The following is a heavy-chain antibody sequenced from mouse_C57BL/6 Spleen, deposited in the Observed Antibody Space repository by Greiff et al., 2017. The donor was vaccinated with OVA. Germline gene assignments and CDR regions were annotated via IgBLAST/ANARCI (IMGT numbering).Heavy chain of an antibody. D-gene: IGHD1-1*01. CDR2: ISSGGSYT. CDR3: ARLTTVVDYFDY. Sequence: EVQLMESGGDLVKPGGSLKLSCAASGFTFSSYGMSWVRQTPDKRLEWVATISSGGSYTYYPDSVKGRFTISRDNAKNTLYLQMSSLKSEDTAMYYCARLTTVVDYFDYWGQGTTLTVSS. J-gene: IGHJ2*01. V-gene: IGHV5-6*01. CDR1: GFTFSSYG.